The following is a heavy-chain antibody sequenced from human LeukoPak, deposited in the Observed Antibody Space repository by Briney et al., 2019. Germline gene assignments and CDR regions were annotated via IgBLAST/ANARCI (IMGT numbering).Heavy chain of an antibody. CDR3: ARDSSWYDLGY. D-gene: IGHD6-13*01. CDR2: IYSGGST. V-gene: IGHV3-66*01. J-gene: IGHJ4*02. CDR1: GFTVSSNY. Sequence: GGSLRLSCAASGFTVSSNYMSWVRQAPGKGLEWVSVIYSGGSTYYADSVKGRFTISRDNSKNTLYLQMNSLRAEDTAVYYCARDSSWYDLGYWGQGTLVTVSS.